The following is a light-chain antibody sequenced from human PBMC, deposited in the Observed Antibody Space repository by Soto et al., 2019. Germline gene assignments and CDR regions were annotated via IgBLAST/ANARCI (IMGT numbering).Light chain of an antibody. Sequence: IVMTQSPATLSLSPGETAALSGRASQSAGNFLAWYQQKPGQATRLLIYYISTRATGIPARFSGSGSGTEFTLTINSLQSEDSAVYYCQQHNQWPITFGQGTRLEI. CDR3: QQHNQWPIT. V-gene: IGKV3D-15*01. CDR1: QSAGNF. J-gene: IGKJ5*01. CDR2: YIS.